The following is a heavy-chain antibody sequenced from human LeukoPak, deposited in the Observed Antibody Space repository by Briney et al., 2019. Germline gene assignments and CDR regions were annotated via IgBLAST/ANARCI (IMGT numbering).Heavy chain of an antibody. CDR2: IFYTGSN. CDR1: GGSISSSY. CDR3: ARAIYSHARYASDI. J-gene: IGHJ3*02. V-gene: IGHV4-59*01. D-gene: IGHD5-18*01. Sequence: PSETLSLTCSVSGGSISSSYWSWIRQAPGKGPEWIGYIFYTGSNDYSPSLKSRVTISVDTSKNQFSLRVNSVTAADTAVYYCARAIYSHARYASDIWGQGTVVTVSA.